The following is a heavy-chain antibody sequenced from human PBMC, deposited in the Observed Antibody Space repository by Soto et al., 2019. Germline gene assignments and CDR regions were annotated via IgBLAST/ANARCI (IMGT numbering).Heavy chain of an antibody. CDR1: GGSISSSSYY. V-gene: IGHV4-39*01. D-gene: IGHD3-3*01. CDR3: ARMGDFWSGPGELDP. CDR2: VYYNGFT. J-gene: IGHJ5*02. Sequence: PSETLSLTCTVSGGSISSSSYYWAWNRQSPGKGLGWIGSVYYNGFTYYNPSLKSRVTISVDTSKNQFSLKLTSVTAADTAVYYCARMGDFWSGPGELDPWGQGTLVTVSS.